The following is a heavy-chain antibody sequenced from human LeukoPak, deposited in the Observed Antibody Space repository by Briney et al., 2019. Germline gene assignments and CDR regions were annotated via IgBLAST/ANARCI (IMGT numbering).Heavy chain of an antibody. CDR2: ISYDGSNK. Sequence: PGGSLRLSCAASGFTFSSYGMHWVRQAPGKGLEWVAVISYDGSNKYYADSVKGRFTISRDNSKNTLYLQMNSLRAEDTAVYYCAKSRYCSGGSCYGYYYYYGMDVWGQGTTVTVSS. J-gene: IGHJ6*02. V-gene: IGHV3-30*18. CDR1: GFTFSSYG. D-gene: IGHD2-15*01. CDR3: AKSRYCSGGSCYGYYYYYGMDV.